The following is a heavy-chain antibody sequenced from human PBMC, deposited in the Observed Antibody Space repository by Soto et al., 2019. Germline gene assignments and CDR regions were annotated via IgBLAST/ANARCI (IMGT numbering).Heavy chain of an antibody. J-gene: IGHJ6*02. CDR1: GFTFSSYE. Sequence: GGSLRLSCAASGFTFSSYEMNWVRQAPGKGLEWVSYISSSGSTIYYADSVKGRFTISRDNAKNSLYLQMNSLGAEDTAVYYCARDCWIVGATVYYYYGMDVWGQGTTVTVSS. D-gene: IGHD1-26*01. V-gene: IGHV3-48*03. CDR2: ISSSGSTI. CDR3: ARDCWIVGATVYYYYGMDV.